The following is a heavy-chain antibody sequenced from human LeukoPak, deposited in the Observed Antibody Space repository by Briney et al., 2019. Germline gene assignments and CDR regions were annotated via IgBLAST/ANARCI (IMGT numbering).Heavy chain of an antibody. CDR2: TYYRSTWYN. CDR1: GDSVSSNSVT. D-gene: IGHD2-2*01. J-gene: IGHJ5*02. CDR3: ARRLTQYDCFDP. V-gene: IGHV6-1*01. Sequence: QTLSLTCAISGDSVSSNSVTWNWIRQSPSRGLEWLGRTYYRSTWYNDYAVSVRGRITVNPDTSKNQFSLHLNSVTPEGTAVYYCARRLTQYDCFDPWGQGILVTVSS.